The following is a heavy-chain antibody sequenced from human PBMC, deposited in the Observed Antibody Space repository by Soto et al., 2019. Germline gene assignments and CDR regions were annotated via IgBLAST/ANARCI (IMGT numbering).Heavy chain of an antibody. CDR3: AKDLYCSGGSCYPGEQWLVYDY. J-gene: IGHJ4*02. V-gene: IGHV3-23*01. Sequence: EVQRLESGGCLVKLAGSPGLSCAASGFTFSKDAIGCFRQPPGKGLEWVSAIRGSGVSTYYADSGKARFTISRDNSKNTRYLPMNSLRAEDTDVYYCAKDLYCSGGSCYPGEQWLVYDYWGQGTLVTVSS. D-gene: IGHD2-15*01. CDR2: IRGSGVST. CDR1: GFTFSKDA.